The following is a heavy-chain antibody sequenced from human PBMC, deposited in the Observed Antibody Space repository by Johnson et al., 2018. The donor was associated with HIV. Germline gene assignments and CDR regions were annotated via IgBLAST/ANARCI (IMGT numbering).Heavy chain of an antibody. V-gene: IGHV3-30*04. CDR1: GFTFSSYA. CDR2: ISSDGSNN. CDR3: AREQDWGYYDSSGQGGGLDI. D-gene: IGHD3-22*01. J-gene: IGHJ3*02. Sequence: QVQLVESGGGLVQPGGSLRLSCAASGFTFSSYAMHWVRQAPGKGLEWVSIISSDGSNNYYADSVKGRFTISRDKSKNTLYLQMNSRRLEDTAVYYCAREQDWGYYDSSGQGGGLDIWGQGTMVTVSS.